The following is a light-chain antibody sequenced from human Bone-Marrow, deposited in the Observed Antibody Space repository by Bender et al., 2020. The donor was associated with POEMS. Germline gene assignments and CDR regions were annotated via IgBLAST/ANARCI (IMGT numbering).Light chain of an antibody. Sequence: SYVLTQPPSVSVAPGQTARIPCGGNNVGRRAVHWYQQKPGQAPVLVVYDDSDRPSGIPERFSGSNSGNTATLTISRVEAGDEADYHCQIWDNDSDHWVFGGGTKLTVL. CDR1: NVGRRA. CDR2: DDS. J-gene: IGLJ3*02. CDR3: QIWDNDSDHWV. V-gene: IGLV3-21*02.